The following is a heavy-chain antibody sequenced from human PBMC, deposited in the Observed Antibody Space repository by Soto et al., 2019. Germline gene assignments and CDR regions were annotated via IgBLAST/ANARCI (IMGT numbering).Heavy chain of an antibody. CDR2: ISWDGGST. V-gene: IGHV3-43*01. CDR3: AKDIFSGRFRHYFPLHYYYGMDA. D-gene: IGHD3-9*01. CDR1: GFTFDDYT. Sequence: GGSLRLSCAASGFTFDDYTMHWVRQAPGKGLEWVSLISWDGGSTYYADSVKGRFTISRDNSKNSLYLQMNSLRTEDTALYYCAKDIFSGRFRHYFPLHYYYGMDAWGQGTTVTVSS. J-gene: IGHJ6*02.